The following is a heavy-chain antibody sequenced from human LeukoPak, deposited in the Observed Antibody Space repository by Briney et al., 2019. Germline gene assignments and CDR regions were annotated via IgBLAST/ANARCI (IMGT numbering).Heavy chain of an antibody. CDR3: ARGATDTTRWFDP. D-gene: IGHD1-7*01. J-gene: IGHJ5*02. CDR1: GFNFNAYS. V-gene: IGHV3-21*01. Sequence: GGSLGLSCAASGFNFNAYSMAWVRQAPGKGLEWVSIISRASESIFYADSVKGRFTISRDNAKNSLYLQMNGLRADDTAAYYCARGATDTTRWFDPWGQGTLVTVSS. CDR2: ISRASESI.